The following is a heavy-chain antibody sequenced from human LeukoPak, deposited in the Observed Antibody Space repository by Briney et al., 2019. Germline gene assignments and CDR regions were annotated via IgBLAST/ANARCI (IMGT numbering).Heavy chain of an antibody. CDR1: GYTLTELS. Sequence: ASVKVSCKVSGYTLTELSMHWVRQAPGKGLEWMGGFDPEDGETIYAQKFQGRVTMTRDTSISTAYMELSRLRSDDTAVYYCARPLWGIAAAGNAFDIWGQGTMVTVSS. J-gene: IGHJ3*02. CDR3: ARPLWGIAAAGNAFDI. D-gene: IGHD6-13*01. V-gene: IGHV1-24*01. CDR2: FDPEDGET.